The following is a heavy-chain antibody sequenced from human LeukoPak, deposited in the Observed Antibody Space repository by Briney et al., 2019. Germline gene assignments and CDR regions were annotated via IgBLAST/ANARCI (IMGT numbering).Heavy chain of an antibody. J-gene: IGHJ4*02. CDR1: GFTFDDYA. CDR3: AKSVTTVTTKGHFDY. V-gene: IGHV3-9*01. D-gene: IGHD4-17*01. CDR2: ISWNSGSI. Sequence: PGRSLRLSCAASGFTFDDYAMHWVRQAPGKGLEWVSGISWNSGSIGYADSVKGRFTISRDNAKNSLYLQMNSLRAGDTALYYCAKSVTTVTTKGHFDYWGQGTLVTVSS.